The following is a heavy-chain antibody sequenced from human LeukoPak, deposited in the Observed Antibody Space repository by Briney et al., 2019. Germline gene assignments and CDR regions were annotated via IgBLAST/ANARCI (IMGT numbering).Heavy chain of an antibody. CDR2: ISGSGGVT. CDR3: AKSVGWVKYYFDY. V-gene: IGHV3-23*01. J-gene: IGHJ4*02. CDR1: GITFNNYA. D-gene: IGHD6-19*01. Sequence: GGSLRLSCAASGITFNNYAMSWVRQAPGKGLEWVSDISGSGGVTHYADSVKGRFTISRDNSKNTLYLPMNSLRAEDTAVYYCAKSVGWVKYYFDYWGQGTLVTVSS.